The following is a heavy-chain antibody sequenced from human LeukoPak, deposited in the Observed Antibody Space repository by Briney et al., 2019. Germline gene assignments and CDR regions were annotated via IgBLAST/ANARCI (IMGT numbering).Heavy chain of an antibody. V-gene: IGHV3-23*01. CDR3: AKGGDIVVVVAAVSGFDY. CDR1: GITFNIYA. D-gene: IGHD2-15*01. CDR2: IGPAGRTT. Sequence: GGSLRLSCAASGITFNIYAMTWVRQAPGKGLEWVSAIGPAGRTTNYADSVKGRFTISRDNSKNTLYLQMNSLRAEDTAVYYCAKGGDIVVVVAAVSGFDYWGQGTLVTVSS. J-gene: IGHJ4*02.